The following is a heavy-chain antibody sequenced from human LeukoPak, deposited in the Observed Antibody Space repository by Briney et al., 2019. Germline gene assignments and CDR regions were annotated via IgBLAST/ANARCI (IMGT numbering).Heavy chain of an antibody. CDR3: AKDYYDSSGYFRVPHVFDY. J-gene: IGHJ4*02. CDR1: GFTFSDYY. V-gene: IGHV3-11*04. D-gene: IGHD3-22*01. Sequence: GGSLRLSCAVSGFTFSDYYMSWIRQAPGKGLEWVSYISSSGNTIHYADSVKGRFTISRDNAKNSLYLQMNSLRAEDTAVYYCAKDYYDSSGYFRVPHVFDYWGQGTLVTVSS. CDR2: ISSSGNTI.